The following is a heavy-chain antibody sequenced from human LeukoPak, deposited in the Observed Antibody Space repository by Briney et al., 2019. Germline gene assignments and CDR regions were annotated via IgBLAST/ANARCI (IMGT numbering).Heavy chain of an antibody. CDR2: VCTSGST. V-gene: IGHV4-61*02. CDR1: GGSISSGSYY. D-gene: IGHD2-15*01. Sequence: SETLSLTCTVSGGSISSGSYYWSWIRQPAGKGLEWIGRVCTSGSTNYNPSLKSRVTISVDTSKNQFSLKLSSVTAADTAVYYCARGVADYWGQGTLVTVSS. CDR3: ARGVADY. J-gene: IGHJ4*02.